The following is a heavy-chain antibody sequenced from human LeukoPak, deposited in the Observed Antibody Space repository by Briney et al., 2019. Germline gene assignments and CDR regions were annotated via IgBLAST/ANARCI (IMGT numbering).Heavy chain of an antibody. J-gene: IGHJ3*02. D-gene: IGHD6-19*01. CDR1: GGSFSGYY. CDR2: INHSGST. Sequence: SETLSLTCAVYGGSFSGYYWSWIRQPPGKGLEWIGEINHSGSTNYNPSLKSRVSISVDTSKNQFSLNLISVTAADTAVYYCARDSGYSSGWYRHDAFDIWGQGTMVTVSS. V-gene: IGHV4-34*01. CDR3: ARDSGYSSGWYRHDAFDI.